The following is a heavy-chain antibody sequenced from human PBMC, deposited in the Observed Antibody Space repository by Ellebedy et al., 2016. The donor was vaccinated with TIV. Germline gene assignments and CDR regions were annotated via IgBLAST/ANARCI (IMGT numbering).Heavy chain of an antibody. D-gene: IGHD4-17*01. CDR1: GYTFTSNG. Sequence: AASVKVSCKTSGYTFTSNGISWVRQAPGQGLEWMGWLHTYNGHTVYAQKLQGRVTITADTSTSTAHMELRSLRSDDPAVYYCASLPHYGDSGPWGQGTLVTVSS. CDR3: ASLPHYGDSGP. J-gene: IGHJ5*02. CDR2: LHTYNGHT. V-gene: IGHV1-18*01.